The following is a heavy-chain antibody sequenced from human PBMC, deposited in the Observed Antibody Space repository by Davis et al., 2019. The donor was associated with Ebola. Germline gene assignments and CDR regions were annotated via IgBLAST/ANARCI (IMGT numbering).Heavy chain of an antibody. CDR3: ARGTSSSGWSPWDY. V-gene: IGHV3-74*01. J-gene: IGHJ4*02. CDR1: GFTFSSYW. CDR2: INRDGSST. D-gene: IGHD6-19*01. Sequence: HTGGSLRLSCAASGFTFSSYWMHWVRQAPGKGLVWVSRINRDGSSTNYADSVKGRFTISRDNGKNTLYLQMNSRRGEDTAVYHCARGTSSSGWSPWDYWGQGTLVTVSS.